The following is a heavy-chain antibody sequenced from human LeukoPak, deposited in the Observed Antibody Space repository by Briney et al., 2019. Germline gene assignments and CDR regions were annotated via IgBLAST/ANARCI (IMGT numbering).Heavy chain of an antibody. Sequence: PGGSLRLSCAASGFTFSSYAMHWVRQAPGKGLEWVAVISYDGSNKYYADSVKGRFTISRDNSKNTLYLQMNSLRAEDTAVYYCAREGTGYTIFGVAPSGAFDIWGQGTMVTVSS. CDR2: ISYDGSNK. D-gene: IGHD3-3*01. J-gene: IGHJ3*02. CDR3: AREGTGYTIFGVAPSGAFDI. V-gene: IGHV3-30-3*01. CDR1: GFTFSSYA.